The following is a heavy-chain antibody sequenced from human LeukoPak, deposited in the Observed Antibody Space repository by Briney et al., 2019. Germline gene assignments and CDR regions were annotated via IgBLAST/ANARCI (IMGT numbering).Heavy chain of an antibody. CDR2: ISYDGSNK. CDR1: GFTFSSYG. CDR3: AKVGYSYGLDAFDI. V-gene: IGHV3-30*18. J-gene: IGHJ3*02. D-gene: IGHD5-18*01. Sequence: GRSLRLSCAASGFTFSSYGMHWVRQAPGKGLEWVAVISYDGSNKYYADSVKGRFTISRDNSKNTLYLQMNSLRAEDTAVYYCAKVGYSYGLDAFDIWGQGTMVTVSS.